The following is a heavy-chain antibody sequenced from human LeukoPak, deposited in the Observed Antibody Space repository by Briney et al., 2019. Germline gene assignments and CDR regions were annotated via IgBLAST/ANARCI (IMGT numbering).Heavy chain of an antibody. CDR2: TYYRSKWDN. D-gene: IGHD4-23*01. J-gene: IGHJ6*02. Sequence: SQTLSLTCAISGDSVSSNSSAWDWVRQSPSRGLEWLGRTYYRSKWDNDYAVSVKSRISINPDTSKNQFSLQLNSVTPEDTAVYYCARTSYVANPKYIGMDVLGQGTTVTVSS. V-gene: IGHV6-1*01. CDR1: GDSVSSNSSA. CDR3: ARTSYVANPKYIGMDV.